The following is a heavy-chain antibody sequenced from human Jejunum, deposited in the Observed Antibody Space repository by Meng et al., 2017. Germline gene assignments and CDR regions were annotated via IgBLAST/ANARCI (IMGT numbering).Heavy chain of an antibody. CDR1: GFTFSSYG. V-gene: IGHV3-23*01. CDR3: AKEGGPRRPFDY. J-gene: IGHJ4*02. CDR2: ISASGDNT. D-gene: IGHD1-14*01. Sequence: GGSLRLSCAASGFTFSSYGMGWVRQAPGKGLEYVSAISASGDNTYYADSVKGRFTISRDNSMNTLYLQMNSLRAEDTAVYFCAKEGGPRRPFDYWGQGTLVTVSS.